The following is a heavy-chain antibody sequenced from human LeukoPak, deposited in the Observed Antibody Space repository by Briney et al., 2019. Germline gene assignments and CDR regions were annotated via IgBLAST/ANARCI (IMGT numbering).Heavy chain of an antibody. J-gene: IGHJ5*02. V-gene: IGHV1-69*13. CDR2: IIPIFGTA. Sequence: ASVRVSCTASGGTFSSYAISWVRQAPGQGLEWMGGIIPIFGTANYAQKFQGRVTITADESTSTAYMELSSLRSEDTAVYYCARGVIVAIHNWFDPWGQGTLVTVSS. CDR1: GGTFSSYA. D-gene: IGHD2-15*01. CDR3: ARGVIVAIHNWFDP.